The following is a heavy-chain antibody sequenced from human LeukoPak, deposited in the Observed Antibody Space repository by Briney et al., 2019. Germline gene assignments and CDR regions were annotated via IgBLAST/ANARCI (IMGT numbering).Heavy chain of an antibody. CDR3: VPRKEWSCYMDV. CDR2: ISGSGGST. D-gene: IGHD3-3*01. V-gene: IGHV3-23*01. J-gene: IGHJ6*03. CDR1: GFTFSSYG. Sequence: PGGSLRLSCAASGFTFSSYGMSWVRQAPGKGLQWVSDISGSGGSTYYADSVKGRFTISRDNSKNTLYLQMNSLRAEDTAVYYCVPRKEWSCYMDVWGKGTTVTVSS.